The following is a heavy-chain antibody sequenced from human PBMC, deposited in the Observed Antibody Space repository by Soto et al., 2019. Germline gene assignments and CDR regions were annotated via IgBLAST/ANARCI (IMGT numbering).Heavy chain of an antibody. CDR2: INPSGGST. CDR3: ARGSAGNRGLYDYIWGSYRDYYYYMDV. CDR1: GYTFTSYY. V-gene: IGHV1-46*01. J-gene: IGHJ6*03. D-gene: IGHD3-16*02. Sequence: ASVKVSCKASGYTFTSYYMHWVRQAPGQGLEWMRIINPSGGSTSYAQKFQGRVTMTRNTSISTAYMELSSLRSEDTAVYYCARGSAGNRGLYDYIWGSYRDYYYYMDVWGKGTTVTVSS.